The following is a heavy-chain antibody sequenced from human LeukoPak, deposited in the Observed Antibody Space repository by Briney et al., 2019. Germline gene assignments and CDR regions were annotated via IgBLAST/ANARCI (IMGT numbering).Heavy chain of an antibody. V-gene: IGHV3-66*02. J-gene: IGHJ4*02. CDR3: ARDDVASVFDY. D-gene: IGHD3-16*01. CDR1: GFTVSSNY. Sequence: GGSLRLSCAASGFTVSSNYMTWVRQAPGKGLEWVSVIYSGGNTYYADSVKGRFTISRDNSKNTLYLQMNSLRAEDTAIYYCARDDVASVFDYWGQGTLVTVS. CDR2: IYSGGNT.